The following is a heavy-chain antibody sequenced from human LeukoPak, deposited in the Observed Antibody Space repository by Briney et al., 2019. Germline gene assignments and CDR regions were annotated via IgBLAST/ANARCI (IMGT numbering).Heavy chain of an antibody. CDR3: AKDPGGEPPPYEIDY. J-gene: IGHJ4*02. D-gene: IGHD3-16*01. CDR2: ISGSGGST. Sequence: PGGSLRLSCAASGFTFSSYAMSWVRQAPGKGLEWVSAISGSGGSTYCADSVKGRFTISRDNSKNTLYLQMNSLRAEDTAVYYCAKDPGGEPPPYEIDYWGQGTLVTVSS. V-gene: IGHV3-23*01. CDR1: GFTFSSYA.